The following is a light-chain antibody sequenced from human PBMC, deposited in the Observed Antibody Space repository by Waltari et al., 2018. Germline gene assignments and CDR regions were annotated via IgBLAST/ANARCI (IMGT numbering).Light chain of an antibody. Sequence: QSALTQPPSASGSPGQSVTIPCTGTSSDLGAYNSVSWYRQHPGKAPNPMIYEVTKRPSGVPDRFSGSKSGNTASLTVSGLQTEDEADYYCTSDGGSSNFYVFGTGTKVTVL. V-gene: IGLV2-8*01. CDR1: SSDLGAYNS. CDR2: EVT. J-gene: IGLJ1*01. CDR3: TSDGGSSNFYV.